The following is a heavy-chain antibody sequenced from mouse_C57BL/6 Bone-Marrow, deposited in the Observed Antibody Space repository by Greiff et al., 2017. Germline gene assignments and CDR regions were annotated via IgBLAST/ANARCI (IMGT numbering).Heavy chain of an antibody. V-gene: IGHV1-55*01. Sequence: VQLQQPGAELVKPGASVKMSCKASGYTFTSYWITWVKQRPGQGLEWIGDIYPGSGSTNYNEKFKSKATLTVDTSSSTAYMQLSSLTSEDSAVYYCARYGCYLPTWFAYWGQGTLVTVSA. CDR1: GYTFTSYW. J-gene: IGHJ3*01. D-gene: IGHD1-1*01. CDR3: ARYGCYLPTWFAY. CDR2: IYPGSGST.